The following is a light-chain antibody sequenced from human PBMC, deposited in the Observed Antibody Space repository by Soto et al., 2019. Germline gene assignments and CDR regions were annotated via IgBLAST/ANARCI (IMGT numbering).Light chain of an antibody. V-gene: IGKV1-5*01. CDR3: QHYSNYPWT. Sequence: DIQMTQSPSTLSASVGDRVTITCRASQSISTWLTWYQQKPGKAPKVLIYGASSLESEVPSRFSGSGSGTEFTFTITSLQPGDSATYYCQHYSNYPWTFGQGTNVDIK. CDR2: GAS. J-gene: IGKJ1*01. CDR1: QSISTW.